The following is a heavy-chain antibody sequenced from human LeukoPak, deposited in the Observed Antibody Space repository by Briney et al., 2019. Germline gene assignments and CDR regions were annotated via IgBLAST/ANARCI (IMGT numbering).Heavy chain of an antibody. CDR2: ISAYNGNT. D-gene: IGHD2-15*01. J-gene: IGHJ1*01. CDR3: ARAGAVVAATKYFQH. V-gene: IGHV1-18*04. Sequence: GASVKVSCKASGYTFTGYYMHWVRQAPGQGLEWMGWISAYNGNTNYAQKLQGRVTMTTDTSTSTAYMELRSLRSDDTAVYYCARAGAVVAATKYFQHWGQGTLVTVSS. CDR1: GYTFTGYY.